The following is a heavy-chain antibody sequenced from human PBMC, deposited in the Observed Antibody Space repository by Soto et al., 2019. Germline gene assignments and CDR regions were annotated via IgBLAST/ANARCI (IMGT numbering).Heavy chain of an antibody. CDR1: GYSFTSYD. Sequence: QVQVVQSGAGVKKPGASVKVYCKASGYSFTSYDVNWVRQATGQGLEWMGWMTPNSGNTVYAQKFQGRVSLTRDTCFRTADLVLTRPTSVATAASYRSLYPSTSNCLDVSCSYEPLDLWGQGKMVTVPS. D-gene: IGHD2-15*01. CDR3: SLYPSTSNCLDVSCSYEPLDL. J-gene: IGHJ3*01. V-gene: IGHV1-8*01. CDR2: MTPNSGNT.